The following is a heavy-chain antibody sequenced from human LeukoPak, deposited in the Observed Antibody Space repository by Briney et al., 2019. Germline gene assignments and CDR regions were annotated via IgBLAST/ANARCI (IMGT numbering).Heavy chain of an antibody. CDR2: TCYRSKWYN. J-gene: IGHJ6*02. CDR3: AKASGSVYYYYGMDV. V-gene: IGHV6-1*01. D-gene: IGHD3-10*01. Sequence: SQTLSLTCDIYGDRVSSSSAAWNWIRQSPSRGLEWLGRTCYRSKWYNDYAVSVKGRITIDPDTSKNQFSLHLNSMTPEDTGVYYCAKASGSVYYYYGMDVWGQGTTVTVSS. CDR1: GDRVSSSSAA.